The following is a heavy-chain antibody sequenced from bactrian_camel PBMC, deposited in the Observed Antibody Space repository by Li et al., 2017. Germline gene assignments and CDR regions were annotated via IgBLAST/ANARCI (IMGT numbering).Heavy chain of an antibody. CDR2: ISSSGNT. V-gene: IGHV3S61*01. J-gene: IGHJ4*01. D-gene: IGHD4*01. Sequence: HVQLVESGGGLVQPGGSLRLSCSASGFTEADSDMGWYRHSPGKACDLVASISSSGNTYYADSVKGRFTISLDMDDNTMALQMDSLRPEDNAVYYCAAALQYGKSCPRIIDYSYRGQGTQVTVS. CDR1: GFTEADSD. CDR3: AAALQYGKSCPRIIDYSY.